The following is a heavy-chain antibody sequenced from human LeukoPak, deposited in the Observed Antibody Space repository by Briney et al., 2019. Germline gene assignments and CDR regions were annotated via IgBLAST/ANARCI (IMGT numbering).Heavy chain of an antibody. CDR1: GGSISSHY. V-gene: IGHV4-59*11. D-gene: IGHD3-22*01. CDR3: ARGTGFYDSSGHYYWGYFDS. Sequence: WETLSLTCTVSGGSISSHYWSWFRQTPGERPEWIAFIYYSGTTNYNPSLKGRVTISIDSSKNQFSLKLSSVTAADTAIYYCARGTGFYDSSGHYYWGYFDSWGQGTLVPSPQ. CDR2: IYYSGTT. J-gene: IGHJ4*02.